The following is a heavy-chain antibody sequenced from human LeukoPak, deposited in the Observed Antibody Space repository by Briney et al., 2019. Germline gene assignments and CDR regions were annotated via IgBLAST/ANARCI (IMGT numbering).Heavy chain of an antibody. D-gene: IGHD3-22*01. J-gene: IGHJ4*02. CDR1: GFTFSSYA. CDR2: ISGSGGST. Sequence: LAGGSLRLSCAASGFTFSSYAMSWVRQAPGKGLEWVSAISGSGGSTYYADSVKGRFTISRDNSKNTLYLQMNSLRAEDTAVYYCAKIFGYYDSSGSGGNDYWGQGTLVTVSS. CDR3: AKIFGYYDSSGSGGNDY. V-gene: IGHV3-23*01.